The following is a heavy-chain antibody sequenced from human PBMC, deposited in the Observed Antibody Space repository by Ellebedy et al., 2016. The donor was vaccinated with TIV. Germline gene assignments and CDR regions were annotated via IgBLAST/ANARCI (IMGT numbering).Heavy chain of an antibody. J-gene: IGHJ5*02. CDR2: ISANTGNT. CDR1: GYTFSSYG. V-gene: IGHV1-18*01. CDR3: ARDLIAGAELHTDL. Sequence: ASVKVSCKASGYTFSSYGISWVRQAPGQGPQWMGWISANTGNTDYSQKLQGRVTMTTDVSTRTAYLELRSLRSDDTAVYYCARDLIAGAELHTDLWGQGTLVTVSS. D-gene: IGHD6-13*01.